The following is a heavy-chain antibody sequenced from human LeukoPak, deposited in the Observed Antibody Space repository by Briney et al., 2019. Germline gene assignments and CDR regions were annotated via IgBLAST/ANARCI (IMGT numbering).Heavy chain of an antibody. CDR3: AREIITAGYYYYYMDV. CDR1: GASFSDFY. D-gene: IGHD6-25*01. J-gene: IGHJ6*03. V-gene: IGHV4-59*01. CDR2: IFYSGST. Sequence: SETLSLTCTVSGASFSDFYWSWIRQPPGKGLEWIGYIFYSGSTKYNPSLKSRVTISVDTSKNQFSLKVSSVTAADTAVYYCAREIITAGYYYYYMDVWGKGTTVTVSS.